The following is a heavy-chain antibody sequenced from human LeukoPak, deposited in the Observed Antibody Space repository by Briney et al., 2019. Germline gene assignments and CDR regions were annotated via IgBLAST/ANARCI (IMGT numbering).Heavy chain of an antibody. D-gene: IGHD5-18*01. CDR1: GGSISSYY. J-gene: IGHJ4*02. Sequence: SETLSLTCTVSGGSISSYYWTWIRQPPGKGLEWIGYIFYSGSTNYSPSLKSRVTISVDTSKNQFSLKLSSVTAADTAMYYCARGPAISLDTGYFDYWGQGTLVTVSS. CDR2: IFYSGST. CDR3: ARGPAISLDTGYFDY. V-gene: IGHV4-59*01.